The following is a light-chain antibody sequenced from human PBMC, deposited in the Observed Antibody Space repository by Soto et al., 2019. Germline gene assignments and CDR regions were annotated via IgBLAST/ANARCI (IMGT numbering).Light chain of an antibody. CDR3: QQRSNL. J-gene: IGKJ5*01. CDR1: QTISSW. V-gene: IGKV1-5*03. Sequence: IQMTQSPPSLPATVGARVTITCRASQTISSWLAWYQQKPGKAPKLLIYKASTLKSGVPSRFSGSGSGTEFTLTISSLEPEDFAVYYCQQRSNLFGQGTRLEIK. CDR2: KAS.